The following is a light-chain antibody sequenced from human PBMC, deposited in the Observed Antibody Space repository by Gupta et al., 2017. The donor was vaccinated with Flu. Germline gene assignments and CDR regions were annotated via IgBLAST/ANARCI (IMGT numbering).Light chain of an antibody. Sequence: HSVPTQAPQASGTTRKRVPSSCSGSSSTIGSNTVNWYQKLPGTAPKLLIYSNNQRPSGVPDRFSGSKSGNSASLAISGLLSDDEADYYCAAWDDSLNAWVFGGGTKLTVL. J-gene: IGLJ3*02. CDR1: SSTIGSNT. V-gene: IGLV1-44*01. CDR2: SNN. CDR3: AAWDDSLNAWV.